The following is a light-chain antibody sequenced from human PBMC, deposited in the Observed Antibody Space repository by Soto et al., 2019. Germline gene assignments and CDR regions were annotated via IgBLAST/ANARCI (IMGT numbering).Light chain of an antibody. J-gene: IGKJ5*01. CDR2: GAS. V-gene: IGKV3-20*01. Sequence: EIVLTQSPDTVSLSPGETAILSCRASQSVSSNYLAWYQQKPGQAPRLLIYGASSRATGIPDRFSGSGSGTDFTLNISRLEPEDFAVFYCQQYDNSITFGQGTRLEI. CDR3: QQYDNSIT. CDR1: QSVSSNY.